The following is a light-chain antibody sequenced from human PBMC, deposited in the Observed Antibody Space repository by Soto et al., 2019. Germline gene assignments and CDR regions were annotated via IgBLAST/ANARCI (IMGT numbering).Light chain of an antibody. V-gene: IGKV1-5*01. CDR2: GGS. CDR3: QKYDSYPRT. CDR1: QRISSW. J-gene: IGKJ1*01. Sequence: IQFPQSPSPLSPSVADRVTVASRASQRISSWLAWYQQKPGKAPKFLIYGGSTWESGVPARFSGSGSGTEFTLTISSLQSDDFGIYFCQKYDSYPRTCGQGTKGDIK.